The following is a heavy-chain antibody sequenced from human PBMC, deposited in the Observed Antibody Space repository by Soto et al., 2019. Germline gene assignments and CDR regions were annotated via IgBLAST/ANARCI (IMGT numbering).Heavy chain of an antibody. CDR3: ARAYPPDPEYYYDSSGYSGRSYYYYGLDV. Sequence: QVQLVESGGGVVQPGRSLRLSCAASGFTFSSYGMHWVRQAPGKGLEWVAVIWYDGSNKYYADSVKGRFTISRDNSKNTVYLQMNSLRAEDTAVYCSARAYPPDPEYYYDSSGYSGRSYYYYGLDVWGRRTTVTVSS. CDR1: GFTFSSYG. J-gene: IGHJ6*02. CDR2: IWYDGSNK. V-gene: IGHV3-33*01. D-gene: IGHD3-22*01.